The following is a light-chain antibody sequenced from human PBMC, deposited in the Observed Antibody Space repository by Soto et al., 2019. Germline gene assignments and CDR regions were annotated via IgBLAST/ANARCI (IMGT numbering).Light chain of an antibody. CDR3: HQSSPWWT. V-gene: IGKV3-15*01. Sequence: EIMMTQSPANVSVFPGERATLSCRASQSIDSDLAWYQQKPGHVPRLLIYGASTRATVVPARISGSGSGTEFTLTIISLQSDDFAVYYCHQSSPWWTFGPGTKGEIK. CDR1: QSIDSD. CDR2: GAS. J-gene: IGKJ1*01.